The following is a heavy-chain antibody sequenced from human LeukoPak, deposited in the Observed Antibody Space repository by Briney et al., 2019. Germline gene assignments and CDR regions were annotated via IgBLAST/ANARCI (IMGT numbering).Heavy chain of an antibody. CDR1: GYTFTTYY. J-gene: IGHJ4*02. CDR3: ARGIGYYSSDY. CDR2: INSNGDTT. V-gene: IGHV1-46*01. D-gene: IGHD1-26*01. Sequence: ASVRVSCKSSGYTFTTYYMHWVRQAPGQGLEWLGIINSNGDTTRYAQNFQGRVTLTRDTSTSTVYMELSSLSSEDTAVYYCARGIGYYSSDYWGQGTLVTVSS.